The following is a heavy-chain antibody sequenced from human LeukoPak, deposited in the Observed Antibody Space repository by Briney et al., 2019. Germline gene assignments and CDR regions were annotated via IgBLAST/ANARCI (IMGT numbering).Heavy chain of an antibody. Sequence: GGSLRLSCAASGFTFSDYYMSWIRQAPGKGLEWVSNISSSGSTIYYADSVKGRFTISRDNAKNSLYLQMNSLRAEDTAVYYCARDLANDYGDYDDAFDIWGQGTMVTVSS. V-gene: IGHV3-11*04. CDR1: GFTFSDYY. D-gene: IGHD4-17*01. CDR2: ISSSGSTI. J-gene: IGHJ3*02. CDR3: ARDLANDYGDYDDAFDI.